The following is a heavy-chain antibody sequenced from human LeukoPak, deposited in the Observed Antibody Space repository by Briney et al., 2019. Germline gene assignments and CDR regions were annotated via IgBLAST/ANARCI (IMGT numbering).Heavy chain of an antibody. CDR2: IKQDGSEK. CDR1: GFTFCSYW. D-gene: IGHD5-12*01. J-gene: IGHJ4*02. Sequence: GGSLRLSXAASGFTFCSYWMSWVRQAPGKGLEWVANIKQDGSEKYYVDSVKGRFTISRDNAKNSLYLQMNSLRAEDTAVYYCARECIVATIKDYWGQGTLVTVSS. CDR3: ARECIVATIKDY. V-gene: IGHV3-7*01.